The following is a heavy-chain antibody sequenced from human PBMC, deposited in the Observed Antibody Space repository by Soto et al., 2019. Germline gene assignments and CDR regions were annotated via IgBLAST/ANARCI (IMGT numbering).Heavy chain of an antibody. J-gene: IGHJ4*02. D-gene: IGHD1-1*01. Sequence: QVQLQESGPGLVKPSETLSLTCTVSGGSISNYYWSWIRQPPGKGLEWIGYIYYSGNTNYNPSLKSRVTISVDTSKNQFSLKLSSVTAADTAVYYCARRYGYSFDYWGQGTLVTVSS. V-gene: IGHV4-59*08. CDR3: ARRYGYSFDY. CDR2: IYYSGNT. CDR1: GGSISNYY.